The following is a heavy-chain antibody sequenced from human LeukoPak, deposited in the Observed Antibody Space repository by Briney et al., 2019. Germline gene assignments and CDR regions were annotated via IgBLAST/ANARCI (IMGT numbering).Heavy chain of an antibody. CDR1: GFSCSDYY. D-gene: IGHD3-10*01. CDR2: IFNGGST. J-gene: IGHJ4*02. CDR3: AKGGPHYGSGSYYAFDY. Sequence: GGSLRLSCAASGFSCSDYYMGWIRQAPGKGLEWVSVIFNGGSTYYADSVKGRFTISRDNAKNTLYLQMNSLRAEDTAVYYCAKGGPHYGSGSYYAFDYWGQGTLVTVSS. V-gene: IGHV3-66*02.